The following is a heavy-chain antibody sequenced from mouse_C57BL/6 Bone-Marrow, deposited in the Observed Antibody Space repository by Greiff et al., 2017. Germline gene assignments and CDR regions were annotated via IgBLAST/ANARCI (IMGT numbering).Heavy chain of an antibody. CDR3: ARGFITTVDLYYFDY. V-gene: IGHV14-3*01. J-gene: IGHJ2*01. CDR2: IDPANGNT. D-gene: IGHD1-1*01. CDR1: GFNIKNTY. Sequence: EVQLQQSVAELVRPGASVKLSCTASGFNIKNTYMHWVKQRPEQGLEWIGRIDPANGNTKYAPKFQGKATITADTSSNTAYLQLSSLTSEDTAIYYCARGFITTVDLYYFDYWGQGTTLTVSS.